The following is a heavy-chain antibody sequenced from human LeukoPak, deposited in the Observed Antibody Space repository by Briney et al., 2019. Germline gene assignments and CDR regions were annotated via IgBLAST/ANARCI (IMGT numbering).Heavy chain of an antibody. J-gene: IGHJ4*02. V-gene: IGHV3-7*03. CDR1: GFTFSDHY. D-gene: IGHD6-19*01. CDR3: AKTEQWLVTGFDY. CDR2: IKQDGSEK. Sequence: GGSLRLSCAASGFTFSDHYIDWVRQAPGKGLEWVANIKQDGSEKYYVDSVKGRFTISRDNAKNSLYLQMNSLRAEDTAVYYCAKTEQWLVTGFDYWGQGTLVTVSS.